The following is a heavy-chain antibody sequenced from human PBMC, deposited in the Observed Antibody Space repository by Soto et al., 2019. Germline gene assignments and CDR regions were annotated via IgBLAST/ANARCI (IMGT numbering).Heavy chain of an antibody. Sequence: APVKVSCKSSAYTSTSHGISWVRQAPGQGLEWMGWISAYNGNTNYAQKLQGRVTMTTDTSKNQFSLKLSSVTAADTAVYHSASFWGDYVTCFDPWGQGTLVTVSP. D-gene: IGHD4-17*01. CDR1: AYTSTSHG. J-gene: IGHJ5*02. V-gene: IGHV1-18*01. CDR2: ISAYNGNT. CDR3: ASFWGDYVTCFDP.